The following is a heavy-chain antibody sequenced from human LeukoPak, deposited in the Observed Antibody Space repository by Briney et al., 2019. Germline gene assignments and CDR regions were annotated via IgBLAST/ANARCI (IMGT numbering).Heavy chain of an antibody. V-gene: IGHV1-2*02. CDR2: INPNTGGT. CDR3: ASGDYGDPPLNY. J-gene: IGHJ4*02. CDR1: GYTFTGYF. D-gene: IGHD4/OR15-4a*01. Sequence: ASVKVSCKASGYTFTGYFAHWVRQAPGQGLQWMGWINPNTGGTNYAQKFQGRVTMTRDTSISTAYMELSRLRSDDTAVYYCASGDYGDPPLNYWGQGTLVTVSS.